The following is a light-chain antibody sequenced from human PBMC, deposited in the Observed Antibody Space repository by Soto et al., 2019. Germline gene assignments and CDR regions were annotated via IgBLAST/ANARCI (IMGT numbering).Light chain of an antibody. Sequence: EIVLTQSPATLYLSPGESATLSCGASQSVTATYLGWYQHRPGLAPRLLIYDASSRATGIPDRFSGSGSGTAFTLTISRLEPEDFAVYYCQQYGSSPYTFGQGTKLEIK. V-gene: IGKV3D-20*01. CDR1: QSVTATY. J-gene: IGKJ2*01. CDR2: DAS. CDR3: QQYGSSPYT.